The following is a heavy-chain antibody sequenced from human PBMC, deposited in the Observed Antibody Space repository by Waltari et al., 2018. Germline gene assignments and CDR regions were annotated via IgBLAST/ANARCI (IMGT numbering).Heavy chain of an antibody. CDR2: INHSGST. V-gene: IGHV4-34*01. CDR1: GGSFSGYY. J-gene: IGHJ5*02. Sequence: QVQLQQWGAGLLKPSETLSLTCAVYGGSFSGYYWSWIRQPPGKGLEWIGEINHSGSTNYNPSLKSRVTISVDTSKNQFSLKLSSVTAADTAVYYCARAPDDSSGYPSDSDWFDPWGQGTLVTVSS. CDR3: ARAPDDSSGYPSDSDWFDP. D-gene: IGHD3-22*01.